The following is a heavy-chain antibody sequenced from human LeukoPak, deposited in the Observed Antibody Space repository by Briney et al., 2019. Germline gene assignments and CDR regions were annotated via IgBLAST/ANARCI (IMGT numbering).Heavy chain of an antibody. CDR1: GGSISSYY. CDR2: ICTSGST. V-gene: IGHV4-4*07. D-gene: IGHD3-10*01. J-gene: IGHJ5*02. CDR3: ASEGLWFGELSWFDP. Sequence: SETLSLTCTVSGGSISSYYWSWIRQPAGKGLEWIGRICTSGSTNYNPSLKSRVTMSVDTSKNQFSLKLSSVTAADTAVYYCASEGLWFGELSWFDPWGQGTLVTVSS.